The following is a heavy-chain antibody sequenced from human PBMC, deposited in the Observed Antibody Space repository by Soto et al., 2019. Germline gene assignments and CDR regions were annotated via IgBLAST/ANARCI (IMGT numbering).Heavy chain of an antibody. CDR1: GGSIFSDD. CDR3: ARGYWFDP. V-gene: IGHV4-59*01. Sequence: PSETLSLTCTVSGGSIFSDDWTWIRQPPGKGLEWIGYISRGGSSRYAPSLKGRVTFSTDTSKNQVSLKLPYVTVADTAVYYCARGYWFDPWGPGTLVTVSS. CDR2: ISRGGSS. J-gene: IGHJ5*02.